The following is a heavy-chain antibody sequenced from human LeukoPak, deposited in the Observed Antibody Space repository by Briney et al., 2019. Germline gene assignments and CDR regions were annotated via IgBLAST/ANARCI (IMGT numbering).Heavy chain of an antibody. V-gene: IGHV4-39*07. CDR2: IYSDGTT. CDR1: GDYLASGSYY. J-gene: IGHJ4*02. D-gene: IGHD3-22*01. CDR3: GRDSGFWLY. Sequence: SETVSLTCTVSGDYLASGSYYWRPIRQTPGKGLEWIGNIYSDGTTSYNPSVKSRVTMSVDTSKNQFSLKLNSVTAADTAVYCCGRDSGFWLYWGQGTLVTVSS.